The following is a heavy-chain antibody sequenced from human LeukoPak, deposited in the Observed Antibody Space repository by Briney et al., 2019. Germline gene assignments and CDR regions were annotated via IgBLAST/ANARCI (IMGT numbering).Heavy chain of an antibody. CDR1: GGSVSSYY. Sequence: SETLSLTCTVSGGSVSSYYWSWIRQPPGKGLEWIGYIYYSGSTNYNPSLKSRVTISVDTSKNQFSLKLSSVTAADTAVYYCARVRGSGWLLGMDVWGQGTTVTVSS. CDR2: IYYSGST. V-gene: IGHV4-59*02. J-gene: IGHJ6*02. D-gene: IGHD6-19*01. CDR3: ARVRGSGWLLGMDV.